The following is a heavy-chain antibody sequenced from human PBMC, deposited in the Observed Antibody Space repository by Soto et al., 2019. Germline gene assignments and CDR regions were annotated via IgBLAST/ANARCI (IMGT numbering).Heavy chain of an antibody. CDR1: GFTFSSYG. D-gene: IGHD3-3*01. CDR3: ARVSYLRSVTQLGMDV. J-gene: IGHJ6*02. CDR2: IWYDGSNK. Sequence: QVQLVESGGGVVQPGRSLRLSCAASGFTFSSYGMHWVRQAPGKGLEWVAVIWYDGSNKYYADSVKGRLTISRDNSKNTLYLQMNTLRAEDTAVYYCARVSYLRSVTQLGMDVWGQATTVTVSS. V-gene: IGHV3-33*01.